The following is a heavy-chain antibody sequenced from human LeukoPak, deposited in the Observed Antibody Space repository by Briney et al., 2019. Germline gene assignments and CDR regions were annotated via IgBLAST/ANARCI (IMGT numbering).Heavy chain of an antibody. CDR1: GYTFTGYY. CDR2: ISAYNGNT. V-gene: IGHV1-18*04. Sequence: ASVKVSCKASGYTFTGYYMHWVRQAPGQGLEWMGWISAYNGNTSYAQKLQGRVTMTTDTSTSTAYMELRSLRSDDTAVYYCARVNQWLVQGGFDYWGQGTLVTVSS. J-gene: IGHJ4*02. D-gene: IGHD6-19*01. CDR3: ARVNQWLVQGGFDY.